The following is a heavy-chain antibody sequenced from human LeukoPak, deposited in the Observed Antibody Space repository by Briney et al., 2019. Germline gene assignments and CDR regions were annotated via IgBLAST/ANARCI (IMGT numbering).Heavy chain of an antibody. D-gene: IGHD4-17*01. CDR3: ARANYGEPLTN. J-gene: IGHJ4*02. CDR2: INPNSGGT. Sequence: GASVKVSCKASGYTFTGYYMHWVRQAPGQGLEWMGWINPNSGGTNFAQKFQGRVTMTRDTSISTAYMELNRLRSDDTAVYYCARANYGEPLTNWGQGTLVTVSS. V-gene: IGHV1-2*02. CDR1: GYTFTGYY.